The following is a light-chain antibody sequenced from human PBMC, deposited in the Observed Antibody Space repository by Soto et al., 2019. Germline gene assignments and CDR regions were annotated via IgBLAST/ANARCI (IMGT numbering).Light chain of an antibody. J-gene: IGLJ2*01. Sequence: QSALTQPASVSGSPGQSITISCTGTSSDVGGYNLVSWYQQHPGEAPKLMIYEVTNRPSGVSNRFSGSKSGNTASLTISGLQAEDEADYYCSSFTGTSALILFGGGTKLTVL. CDR1: SSDVGGYNL. V-gene: IGLV2-14*03. CDR2: EVT. CDR3: SSFTGTSALIL.